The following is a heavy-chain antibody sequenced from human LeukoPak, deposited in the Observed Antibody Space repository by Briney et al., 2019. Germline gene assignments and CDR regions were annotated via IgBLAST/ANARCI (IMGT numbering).Heavy chain of an antibody. V-gene: IGHV1-46*01. CDR3: ALSAGGSYPHNDAFDI. J-gene: IGHJ4*02. D-gene: IGHD1-26*01. CDR2: INPSGGST. Sequence: ASVKVSCKASGYTFTSNYMHWVRQAPGQGLEWMGIINPSGGSTSYAQKFQGRAAMTRDMSTSTVYMDLSSLRSEDTAVYYCALSAGGSYPHNDAFDIWGQGTLVTVSS. CDR1: GYTFTSNY.